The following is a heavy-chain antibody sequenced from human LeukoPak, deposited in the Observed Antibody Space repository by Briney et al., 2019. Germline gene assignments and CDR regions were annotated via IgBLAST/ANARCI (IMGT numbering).Heavy chain of an antibody. CDR2: IYGGGST. CDR3: ARDYYGGNWFDP. CDR1: GFAVSSNY. V-gene: IGHV3-66*02. D-gene: IGHD4-23*01. Sequence: PGGSLRLSCAASGFAVSSNYMSWVRQAPGKGLEWVSVIYGGGSTYYADSVKGRFTISRDNSKNTLYLQMNSLRAEDTAVYYCARDYYGGNWFDPWGQGTLVTVSS. J-gene: IGHJ5*02.